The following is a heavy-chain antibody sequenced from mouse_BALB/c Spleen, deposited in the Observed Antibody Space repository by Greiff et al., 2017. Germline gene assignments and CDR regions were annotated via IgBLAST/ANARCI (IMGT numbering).Heavy chain of an antibody. CDR1: GFTFSSYT. Sequence: EVHLVESGGGLVQPGGSLKLSCAASGFTFSSYTMSWVRQTPEKRLEWVAYISNGGGSTYYPDTVKGRFTISRDNAKNTLYLQMSSLKSEDTAMYYCARGGDYDGVWGAGTTVTVSS. CDR2: ISNGGGST. V-gene: IGHV5-12-2*01. CDR3: ARGGDYDGV. D-gene: IGHD2-4*01. J-gene: IGHJ1*01.